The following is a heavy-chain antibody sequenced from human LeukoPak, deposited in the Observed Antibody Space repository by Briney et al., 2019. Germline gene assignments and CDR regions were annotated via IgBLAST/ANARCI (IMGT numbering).Heavy chain of an antibody. D-gene: IGHD3-9*01. Sequence: ASVKVSCKASGYIFIGYYMHWVRQAPGKGLEWMGRINPNSGGTKYAQKFQGRVTMTRDTSIRTAYMELSRLRSDDTAVYYCARGGLILRYFVDYYYYYMDVWGKGTTVTVSS. CDR2: INPNSGGT. CDR1: GYIFIGYY. V-gene: IGHV1-2*06. J-gene: IGHJ6*03. CDR3: ARGGLILRYFVDYYYYYMDV.